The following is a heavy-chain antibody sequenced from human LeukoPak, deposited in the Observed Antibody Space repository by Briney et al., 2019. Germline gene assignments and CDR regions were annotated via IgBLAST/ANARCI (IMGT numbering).Heavy chain of an antibody. J-gene: IGHJ4*02. V-gene: IGHV4-4*07. D-gene: IGHD4-17*01. CDR1: GGSISSYY. Sequence: TSETLSLTCTVSGGSISSYYWSWIRQPAGKGLEWIGRIYTSGSTNYNPSLKSRVTMSVDTSKNQFSLKLSSVTAADTAVYYCARDRLYGDYARAFDHWGQGTLVTVSS. CDR2: IYTSGST. CDR3: ARDRLYGDYARAFDH.